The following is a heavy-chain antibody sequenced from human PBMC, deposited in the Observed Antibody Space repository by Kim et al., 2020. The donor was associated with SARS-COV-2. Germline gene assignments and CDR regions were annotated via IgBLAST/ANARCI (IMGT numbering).Heavy chain of an antibody. V-gene: IGHV4-31*02. Sequence: TYYNPSLKSRVTISVDTSKNQFSLKLSSVTAADTAVYYCARSLNSYYFDYWGQGTLVTVSS. D-gene: IGHD2-21*01. CDR3: ARSLNSYYFDY. J-gene: IGHJ4*02. CDR2: T.